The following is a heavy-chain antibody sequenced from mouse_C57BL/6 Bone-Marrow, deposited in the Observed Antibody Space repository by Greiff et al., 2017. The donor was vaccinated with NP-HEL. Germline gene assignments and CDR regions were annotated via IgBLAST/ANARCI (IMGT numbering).Heavy chain of an antibody. Sequence: VQLQQPGAELVKPGASVKLSCKASGYTFTSYWMQWVKQRPGQGLEWIGEIDPSDSYTNYNQKFKGKATLTVDTSSSTAYMQLSSLTSEASAVYYCARRGLLAYWGQGTLVTVSA. CDR2: IDPSDSYT. V-gene: IGHV1-50*01. CDR3: ARRGLLAY. D-gene: IGHD2-3*01. CDR1: GYTFTSYW. J-gene: IGHJ3*01.